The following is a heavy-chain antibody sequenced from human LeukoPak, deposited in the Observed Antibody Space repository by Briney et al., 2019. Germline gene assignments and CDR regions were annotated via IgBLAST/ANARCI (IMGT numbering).Heavy chain of an antibody. CDR1: GFTFSTYS. J-gene: IGHJ4*02. D-gene: IGHD6-19*01. CDR2: ISSSSSYI. V-gene: IGHV3-21*01. Sequence: PGGSLRLSCAASGFTFSTYSMNWVRQAPGEGLEWVSSISSSSSYIFYADSVKGRFTISRDNAKNSLYLQMNSLRAEDTAVFYCARGSYSSGWLFDYWGQGTLVTVSS. CDR3: ARGSYSSGWLFDY.